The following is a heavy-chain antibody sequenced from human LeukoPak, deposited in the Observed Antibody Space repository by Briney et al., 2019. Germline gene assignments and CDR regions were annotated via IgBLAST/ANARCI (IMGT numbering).Heavy chain of an antibody. D-gene: IGHD2-21*01. J-gene: IGHJ4*02. CDR1: GFTFSSYG. V-gene: IGHV3-30*18. CDR3: AKDLNIVVVTARFDY. Sequence: GGSLRLSCAASGFTFSSYGMHWVRQAPGKGLEWVAVISYDGSNKYYADSVKGRFTISRDNSKNTLYLQMNSLRAEDAAVYYCAKDLNIVVVTARFDYWGQGTLVTVSS. CDR2: ISYDGSNK.